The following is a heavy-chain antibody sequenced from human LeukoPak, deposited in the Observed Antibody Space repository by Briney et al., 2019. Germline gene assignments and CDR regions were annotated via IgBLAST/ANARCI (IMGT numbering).Heavy chain of an antibody. CDR2: IYYSGST. J-gene: IGHJ6*02. V-gene: IGHV4-31*03. Sequence: PSETLSLTCTVSGGSISSGGYYWSWIRQHPGKGLEWIGYIYYSGSTYYNPSLKSRISISVDTSKNQFSLKLSSVTAADTAVYYCARGNDYVWGSYRYPLYYGMDVWGQGTTVTVSS. CDR3: ARGNDYVWGSYRYPLYYGMDV. CDR1: GGSISSGGYY. D-gene: IGHD3-16*02.